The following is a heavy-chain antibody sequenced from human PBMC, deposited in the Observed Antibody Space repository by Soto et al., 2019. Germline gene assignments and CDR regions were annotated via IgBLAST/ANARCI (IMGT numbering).Heavy chain of an antibody. Sequence: QVQLVQSGAEVKTPGSSVRVSCKASGGTLSNNAITWVRQAPGQGLEWMGEIIPIFGTTQFAEKFQGRVSITADTSTNTMYMDVSSLTSEDTAVYYYARAAGYTGYAKRGRFDPWGQGTLVTVSS. V-gene: IGHV1-69*06. CDR1: GGTLSNNA. J-gene: IGHJ5*02. CDR3: ARAAGYTGYAKRGRFDP. CDR2: IIPIFGTT. D-gene: IGHD3-9*01.